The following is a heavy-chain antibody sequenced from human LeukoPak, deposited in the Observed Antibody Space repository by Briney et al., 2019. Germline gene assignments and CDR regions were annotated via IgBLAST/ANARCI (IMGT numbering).Heavy chain of an antibody. D-gene: IGHD3-10*01. V-gene: IGHV3-11*04. CDR2: ISSSDSTI. Sequence: GGSLRLSRAASGFTFSDYCMSWIRQAPGKGLEWVSYISSSDSTIYSADSVKGRFTISRDNAKNSLYLQMNSLRAEDTAVYYCARLLMVRGVISHMDVWGKGTTVTVSS. J-gene: IGHJ6*03. CDR1: GFTFSDYC. CDR3: ARLLMVRGVISHMDV.